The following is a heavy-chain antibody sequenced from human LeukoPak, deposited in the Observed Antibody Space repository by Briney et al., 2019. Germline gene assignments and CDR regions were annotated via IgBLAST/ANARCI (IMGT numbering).Heavy chain of an antibody. Sequence: SETLSLTCTVSGGSISSYYWSWIRQTPGKGLEWIGDIYYSGSTNYNPSLKSRVTISVDTSKNQFSLKLSSVTAADTAVYFCAMAGGSGTYYVDYWGQGTLVTVSA. CDR3: AMAGGSGTYYVDY. J-gene: IGHJ4*02. D-gene: IGHD3-10*01. V-gene: IGHV4-59*01. CDR1: GGSISSYY. CDR2: IYYSGST.